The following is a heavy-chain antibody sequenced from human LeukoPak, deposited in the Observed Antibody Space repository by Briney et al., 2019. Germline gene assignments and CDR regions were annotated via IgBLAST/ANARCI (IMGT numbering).Heavy chain of an antibody. V-gene: IGHV4-39*07. CDR1: GGSISSSSYS. D-gene: IGHD2-2*01. CDR2: ILYSGST. Sequence: PSQTLCLTCNVSGGSISSSSYSWGWIRQPPGKGLEWIGTILYSGSTHYNPSLESRVTISVDTSKNQFSLKLTSVTAADTAVYYCARLAGLDKRSGYQLPKPYYLDVWGKGTTVTVSS. CDR3: ARLAGLDKRSGYQLPKPYYLDV. J-gene: IGHJ6*03.